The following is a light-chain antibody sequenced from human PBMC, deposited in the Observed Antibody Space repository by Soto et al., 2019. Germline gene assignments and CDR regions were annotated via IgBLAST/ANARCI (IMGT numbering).Light chain of an antibody. J-gene: IGLJ1*01. V-gene: IGLV2-14*03. CDR3: SSYTTNRLYV. Sequence: QSVLTQPASVSGSPGQSITISCTGTSSDLGTYDYVSWYQHHPGKAPKLMIYDVSNRPSGVSNRSSGSKSGNTASLAISGLQAEDEADYYCSSYTTNRLYVFGNGTKVTVL. CDR1: SSDLGTYDY. CDR2: DVS.